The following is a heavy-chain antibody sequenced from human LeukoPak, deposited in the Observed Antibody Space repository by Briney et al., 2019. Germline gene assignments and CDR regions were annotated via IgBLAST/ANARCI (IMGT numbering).Heavy chain of an antibody. CDR3: ARAYPLPVYFDY. V-gene: IGHV4-34*01. Sequence: PSETLSLTCAVYGGSFSGYYWSWIRQPPGKGLEWIGEINHSGSTNYNPSLKSRVTISVDTSKNQFSLKLSSVTAADTAVYYCARAYPLPVYFDYWGQGTLVTVSS. J-gene: IGHJ4*02. CDR2: INHSGST. CDR1: GGSFSGYY. D-gene: IGHD2-2*01.